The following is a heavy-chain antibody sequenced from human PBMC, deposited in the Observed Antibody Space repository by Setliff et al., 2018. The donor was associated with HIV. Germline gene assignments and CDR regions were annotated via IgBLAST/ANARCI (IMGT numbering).Heavy chain of an antibody. CDR2: VHISGSV. Sequence: SETLSLTCTVSGGSVSRSDYYWSWIRQPAGGGLEWIGRVHISGSVNDNPSLRSRVSISIDTSKNQCSLKLTSVSAADTAVYYCARAGGSPWSSRYMDVWGRGTTVTVSS. CDR3: ARAGGSPWSSRYMDV. V-gene: IGHV4-61*02. CDR1: GGSVSRSDYY. D-gene: IGHD6-13*01. J-gene: IGHJ6*03.